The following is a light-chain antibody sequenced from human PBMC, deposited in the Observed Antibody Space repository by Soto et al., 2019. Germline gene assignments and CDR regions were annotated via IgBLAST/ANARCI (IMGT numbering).Light chain of an antibody. CDR1: SSDVGASNY. V-gene: IGLV2-14*03. CDR2: DVS. CDR3: TSYTSSTTYV. Sequence: QSALTQPASVSGSPGQSITISCTGSSSDVGASNYVSWYQHHPGRAPKLMIYDVSNRPSGVSNRFSASKSGNTASLTISGLQTEDEADYYCTSYTSSTTYVFGPGTKVTVL. J-gene: IGLJ1*01.